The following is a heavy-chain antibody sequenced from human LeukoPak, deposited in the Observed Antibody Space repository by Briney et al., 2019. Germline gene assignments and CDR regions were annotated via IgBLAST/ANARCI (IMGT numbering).Heavy chain of an antibody. J-gene: IGHJ6*02. CDR2: IYYSGST. Sequence: PSQTLSLTCTVSGGSISSGGYYGSWIRQHPGTGLEWIGYIYYSGSTYYNPSLTSRVTISLDTSKNQFSLKLSSVNAPDTAVYYCARDAPLRVYGDYSAGLDVWGQGTKVTVSS. D-gene: IGHD4-17*01. CDR3: ARDAPLRVYGDYSAGLDV. CDR1: GGSISSGGYY. V-gene: IGHV4-31*03.